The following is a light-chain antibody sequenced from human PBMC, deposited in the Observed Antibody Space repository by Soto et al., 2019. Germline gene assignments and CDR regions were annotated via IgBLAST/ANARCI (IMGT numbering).Light chain of an antibody. CDR1: QSVSGN. CDR3: QQYNNWPGT. Sequence: EIVMTQSPATLSVSPGERAALSCRASQSVSGNLAWYQQKPGQAPRLLIYGASTRATGIPARFSGSGSGTEFTLTISSLQSEDFAVYYCQQYNNWPGTFGQGTKVEIK. V-gene: IGKV3-15*01. CDR2: GAS. J-gene: IGKJ1*01.